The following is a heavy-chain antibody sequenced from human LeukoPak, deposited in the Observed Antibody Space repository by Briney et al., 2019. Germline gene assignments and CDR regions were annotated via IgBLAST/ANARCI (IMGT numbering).Heavy chain of an antibody. V-gene: IGHV3-7*01. Sequence: PGGSLRLSCAASGFTFSSYWMSWVRQAPGKGLEWVANIKQDGSEKYYVDSVKGRFTTSRDNAKNSLYLQMNSLRAEDTAVYYCARSTRRGHYYGSLYYFDYWGQGTLVTVSS. D-gene: IGHD3-10*01. CDR2: IKQDGSEK. CDR1: GFTFSSYW. CDR3: ARSTRRGHYYGSLYYFDY. J-gene: IGHJ4*02.